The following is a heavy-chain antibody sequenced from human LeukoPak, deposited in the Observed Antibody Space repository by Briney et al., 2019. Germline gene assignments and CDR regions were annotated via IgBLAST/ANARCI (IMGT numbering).Heavy chain of an antibody. Sequence: PSETLSLTCTVSGGSISTHFWSWIRQPPGKGLEWIGSIYYSGSTYYNPSLKSRVTISVDTSKNQFSLKLSSVAAADTAVYYCARDPTAAGKGAWFDPWGQGTLVTVSS. CDR2: IYYSGST. D-gene: IGHD6-13*01. CDR1: GGSISTHF. J-gene: IGHJ5*02. CDR3: ARDPTAAGKGAWFDP. V-gene: IGHV4-39*02.